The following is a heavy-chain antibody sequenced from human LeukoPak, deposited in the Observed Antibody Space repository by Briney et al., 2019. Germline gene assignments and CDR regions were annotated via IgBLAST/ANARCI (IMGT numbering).Heavy chain of an antibody. CDR2: FSYSGDG. CDR1: GASISSGTYS. CDR3: ARQVNYDFWSGYSPFNWFDP. J-gene: IGHJ5*02. D-gene: IGHD3-3*01. V-gene: IGHV4-39*01. Sequence: SETLSLTCAVSGASISSGTYSWGWMRQPPGKGPEWIGSFSYSGDGYYNSSLKSRVTISVDTSKNQFSLKLSSVTAADTAVYYCARQVNYDFWSGYSPFNWFDPWGQRTLVTVSS.